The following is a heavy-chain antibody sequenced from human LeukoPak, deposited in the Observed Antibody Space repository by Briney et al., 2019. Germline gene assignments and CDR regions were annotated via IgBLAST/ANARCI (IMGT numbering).Heavy chain of an antibody. CDR2: ISAYNGNT. CDR1: GYTFTSYG. J-gene: IGHJ3*02. CDR3: ARDQLEWELSYPGALGI. Sequence: ASVKVSCKASGYTFTSYGISWVRQAPGQGLEWMGWISAYNGNTNYAQKLQGRVTMTTDTSTSTAYMELRSLRSDDTAVYYCARDQLEWELSYPGALGIWGQGTMVTVSS. D-gene: IGHD1-26*01. V-gene: IGHV1-18*01.